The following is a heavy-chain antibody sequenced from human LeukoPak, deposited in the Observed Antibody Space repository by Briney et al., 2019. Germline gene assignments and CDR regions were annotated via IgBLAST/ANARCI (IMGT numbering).Heavy chain of an antibody. Sequence: PGGSLRLSCAASGFTFSNYGMHWVRQAPGKGLEWVSSISSSSSYIYYADSVKGRFAISGDNAKNSLYLQMNSLRAEDTAVYYCARGQDDSSGYYYVALEYFQHWGQGTLVTVSS. J-gene: IGHJ1*01. V-gene: IGHV3-21*01. CDR3: ARGQDDSSGYYYVALEYFQH. D-gene: IGHD3-22*01. CDR2: ISSSSSYI. CDR1: GFTFSNYG.